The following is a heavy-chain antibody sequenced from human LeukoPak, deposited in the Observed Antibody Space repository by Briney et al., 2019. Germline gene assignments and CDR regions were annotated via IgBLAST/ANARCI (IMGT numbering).Heavy chain of an antibody. J-gene: IGHJ4*02. CDR3: AKADYSGSYYFDY. V-gene: IGHV3-23*01. Sequence: GGTLRLSCAASGFTFSSYGMSWVRQAPGKGLEWVSAISGSGGSTYYADSVKGRFTISRDNSKNTLYQQMNSLRAEDTAVYYCAKADYSGSYYFDYWGQGTLVTVSS. CDR2: ISGSGGST. D-gene: IGHD1-26*01. CDR1: GFTFSSYG.